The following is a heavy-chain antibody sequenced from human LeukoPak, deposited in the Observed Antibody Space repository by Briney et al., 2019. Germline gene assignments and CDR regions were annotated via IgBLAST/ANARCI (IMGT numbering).Heavy chain of an antibody. V-gene: IGHV6-1*01. D-gene: IGHD3-9*01. CDR1: GDSVSSNSAA. Sequence: SQTLSLTCAISGDSVSSNSAAWNWIRQSPSRGLEWLGRTYYRSKWYNDYAVSVKSRITINPDTSKNQFSLQLNSVTPEDTAVYYCARGGYYDILTGYRVYNWFDPGAREPWSPSPQ. J-gene: IGHJ5*02. CDR2: TYYRSKWYN. CDR3: ARGGYYDILTGYRVYNWFDP.